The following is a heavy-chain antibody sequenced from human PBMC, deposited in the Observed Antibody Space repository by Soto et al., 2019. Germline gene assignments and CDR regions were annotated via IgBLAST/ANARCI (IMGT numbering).Heavy chain of an antibody. J-gene: IGHJ3*02. D-gene: IGHD2-2*01. V-gene: IGHV4-39*01. CDR1: GGSISSSSYY. CDR3: ARPIVVVPAASDAFDI. CDR2: IYYSGST. Sequence: QLQLQESGPGLVKPSETLSLTCTVSGGSISSSSYYWGWIRQPPGKGLEWIGSIYYSGSTYYNPSPKSRVTISVDTSKTQFSLKLSSVTAADTAVYYCARPIVVVPAASDAFDIWGQGTMVTVSS.